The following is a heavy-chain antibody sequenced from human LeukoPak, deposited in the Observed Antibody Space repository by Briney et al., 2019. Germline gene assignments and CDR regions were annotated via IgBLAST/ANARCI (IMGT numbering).Heavy chain of an antibody. D-gene: IGHD3-10*01. CDR2: ISAYNGST. Sequence: WASVKVSCKASGYTFTSYAISWVRQAPGQGLEWMGCISAYNGSTNYAQKLQGRVTMTTDTSTSTAYMQLRSLRADDTAVYYCARDQNGSGSYYFGYYYYMDVWGKGTTVTVSS. V-gene: IGHV1-18*01. CDR1: GYTFTSYA. J-gene: IGHJ6*03. CDR3: ARDQNGSGSYYFGYYYYMDV.